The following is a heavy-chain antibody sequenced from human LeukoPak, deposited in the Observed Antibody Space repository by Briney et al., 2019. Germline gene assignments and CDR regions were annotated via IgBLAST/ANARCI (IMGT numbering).Heavy chain of an antibody. CDR1: GFTFSSYA. Sequence: GRSLRLSCAASGFTFSSYAMSWVRQAPGKGLEWVSAISGSGGSTYYADSVKGRFIISRDNSKNTLYLQMNSLRAEDTAVYYCARGFDSRFFDKWGQGTLVTVSS. CDR2: ISGSGGST. D-gene: IGHD3-22*01. CDR3: ARGFDSRFFDK. V-gene: IGHV3-23*01. J-gene: IGHJ4*02.